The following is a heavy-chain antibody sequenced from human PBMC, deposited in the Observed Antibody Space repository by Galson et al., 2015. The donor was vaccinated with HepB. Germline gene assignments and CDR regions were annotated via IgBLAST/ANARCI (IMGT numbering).Heavy chain of an antibody. J-gene: IGHJ5*02. V-gene: IGHV3-66*02. CDR3: ARDRISLSQYSGYENWWFDP. Sequence: SLRLSCAASGFTVSSNYISWVRQAPGKGLEWVSVIYGDGSTYYADSVKGRFTISRDNSKNTVYLQMNSPRAEDTAVYYCARDRISLSQYSGYENWWFDPWGQGTLVTVSS. D-gene: IGHD5-12*01. CDR2: IYGDGST. CDR1: GFTVSSNY.